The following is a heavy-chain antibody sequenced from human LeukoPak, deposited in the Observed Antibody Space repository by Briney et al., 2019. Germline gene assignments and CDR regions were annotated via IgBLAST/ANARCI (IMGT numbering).Heavy chain of an antibody. J-gene: IGHJ4*02. CDR1: GFTFSRYG. V-gene: IGHV3-30*02. D-gene: IGHD5/OR15-5a*01. Sequence: PGGSLRLSCAASGFTFSRYGMHWVRQAPGKGLEWVGLIRNDGSGEHYADFAKGRFTVSRDNSKDTKYLQMNSLRGDDTAVYYCARGIRDVDIVSPERRRGQGTLVTVSS. CDR2: IRNDGSGE. CDR3: ARGIRDVDIVSPERR.